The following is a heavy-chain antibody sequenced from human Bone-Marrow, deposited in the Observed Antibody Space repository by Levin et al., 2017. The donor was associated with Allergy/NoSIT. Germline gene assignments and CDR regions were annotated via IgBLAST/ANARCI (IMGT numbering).Heavy chain of an antibody. CDR3: ARSSKSYYDTSGHYWYFDL. Sequence: SETLSLTCSISGGSFITYYWSWIRQPPGKGLEWIAYGYYSGTTTYNPSLESRVSISLDTSKNLFSLKLDSVTAADTAVYYCARSSKSYYDTSGHYWYFDLWGRGTLATVSS. CDR1: GGSFITYY. V-gene: IGHV4-59*01. D-gene: IGHD3-22*01. J-gene: IGHJ2*01. CDR2: GYYSGTT.